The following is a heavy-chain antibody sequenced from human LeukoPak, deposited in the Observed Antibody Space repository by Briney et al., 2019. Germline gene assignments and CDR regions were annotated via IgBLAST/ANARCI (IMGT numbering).Heavy chain of an antibody. J-gene: IGHJ5*02. CDR3: GKEGGA. CDR2: IGGRGTST. D-gene: IGHD3-16*01. V-gene: IGHV3-23*01. Sequence: PGGSLRLSCAASGFTFSSFTMTWVRQAPGKGLEWVSAIGGRGTSTYYADSLEGRFTTVRDNSKDMVYLQMNSLKVEDTAIYYCGKEGGAWGQGTQVTVSS. CDR1: GFTFSSFT.